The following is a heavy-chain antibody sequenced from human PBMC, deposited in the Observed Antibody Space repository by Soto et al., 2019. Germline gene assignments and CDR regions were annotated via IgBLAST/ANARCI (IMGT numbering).Heavy chain of an antibody. Sequence: GGSLRLSCAASGFTLSSHAMGWLRQAPGTEPEWVAFVDGSGADTSYADSVKGRFTISRDNSENSLYLHMNSLRAEDTAVYYCARDLSHYDSSGYCNYFDYWGQGTLVTVSS. V-gene: IGHV3-23*01. CDR1: GFTLSSHA. D-gene: IGHD3-22*01. CDR2: VDGSGADT. J-gene: IGHJ4*02. CDR3: ARDLSHYDSSGYCNYFDY.